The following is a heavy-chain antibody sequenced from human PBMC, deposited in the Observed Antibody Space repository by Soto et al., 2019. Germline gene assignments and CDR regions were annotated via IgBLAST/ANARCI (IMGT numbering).Heavy chain of an antibody. CDR1: VFTFNSDA. Sequence: GXSLKLSCAAAVFTFNSDAIIWVCQAPGKGLEWVSAISGSGGSTYYADSVKGRFTISRDNSKNTLYLQMNSLRDEDTAVYYCAKSRDGYYEYYFDYWGQGTLVTVSS. CDR2: ISGSGGST. CDR3: AKSRDGYYEYYFDY. V-gene: IGHV3-23*01. D-gene: IGHD3-22*01. J-gene: IGHJ4*02.